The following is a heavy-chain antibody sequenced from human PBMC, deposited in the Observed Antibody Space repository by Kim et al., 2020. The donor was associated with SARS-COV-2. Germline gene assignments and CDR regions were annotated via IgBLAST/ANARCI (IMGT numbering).Heavy chain of an antibody. V-gene: IGHV3-21*06. CDR1: GFTFSSYS. Sequence: GGSLRLSCVASGFTFSSYSMNWVRQAPGKGLEWVSSIGNRGKDIFYADLVKGRFTMSRDNAKNSLYLQMSSLRAEDTAVYYCASEVVAPASLDYWGQGTLVTVSS. J-gene: IGHJ4*02. D-gene: IGHD2-15*01. CDR2: IGNRGKDI. CDR3: ASEVVAPASLDY.